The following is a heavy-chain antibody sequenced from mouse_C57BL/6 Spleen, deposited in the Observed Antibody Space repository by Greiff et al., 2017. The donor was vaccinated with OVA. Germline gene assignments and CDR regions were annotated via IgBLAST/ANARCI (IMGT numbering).Heavy chain of an antibody. J-gene: IGHJ2*01. V-gene: IGHV1-15*01. CDR1: GYTFTDYE. Sequence: VQLQQSGAELVRPGASVTLSCKASGYTFTDYEMHWVKQTPVHGLEWIGAIDPETGGTAYNQKFKGKAILTADKSSSTAYMELRSLTSEDSAVYYCTRDRYYYYFDYWGQGTTLTVSS. CDR2: IDPETGGT. D-gene: IGHD1-1*01. CDR3: TRDRYYYYFDY.